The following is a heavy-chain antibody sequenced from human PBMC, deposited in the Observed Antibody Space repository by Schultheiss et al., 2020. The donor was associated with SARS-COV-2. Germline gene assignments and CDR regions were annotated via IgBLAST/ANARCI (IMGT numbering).Heavy chain of an antibody. CDR3: ARVGQYSSGWYVDY. D-gene: IGHD6-19*01. J-gene: IGHJ4*02. V-gene: IGHV3-7*03. Sequence: GESLKISCAASGFTFSSYWMSWVRQAPGKGLEWVANIKQDGSEKYYVDSVKGRFTISRDNAKNSLYLQMNSLRAEDTAVYYCARVGQYSSGWYVDYWGQGTLVTVSS. CDR2: IKQDGSEK. CDR1: GFTFSSYW.